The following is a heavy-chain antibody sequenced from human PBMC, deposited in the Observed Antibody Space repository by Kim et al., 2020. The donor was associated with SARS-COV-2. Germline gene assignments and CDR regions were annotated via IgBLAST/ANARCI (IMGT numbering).Heavy chain of an antibody. D-gene: IGHD3-10*01. Sequence: SETLSLTCTVSGGSISSYYWSWIRQPPGKGLEWIGYIYYSGSTNYNPSLKSRVTISVDTSKNQFSLKLSSVTAADTAVYYCARLIPLTMVRGVTTFHPHWYFDLWGRGTLVTVSS. CDR2: IYYSGST. CDR3: ARLIPLTMVRGVTTFHPHWYFDL. CDR1: GGSISSYY. J-gene: IGHJ2*01. V-gene: IGHV4-59*08.